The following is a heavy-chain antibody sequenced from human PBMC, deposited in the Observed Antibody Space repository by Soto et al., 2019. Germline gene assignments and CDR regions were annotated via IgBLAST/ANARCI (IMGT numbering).Heavy chain of an antibody. CDR3: AKDGTVMTSCYDY. D-gene: IGHD2-2*01. CDR1: GFTFSSYA. V-gene: IGHV3-23*01. CDR2: ISGSGGST. J-gene: IGHJ4*02. Sequence: GGSLRLSCAASGFTFSSYAMSWVRQAPGKGLEWVSAISGSGGSTYYADSVKGRFTISRDNSKNTLYLQTNSLRAEDTAVYYCAKDGTVMTSCYDYWGQGTLVTVSS.